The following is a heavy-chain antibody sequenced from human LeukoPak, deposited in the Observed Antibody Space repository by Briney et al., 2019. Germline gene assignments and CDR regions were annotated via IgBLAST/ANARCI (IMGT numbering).Heavy chain of an antibody. J-gene: IGHJ4*02. Sequence: PGRSLRLSCAASGFTFDDYAMHWVRQAPGKGLEWVSGISWNSGSIGYADSVKGRFTISRDNAKNSLYLQMNSLRAEGTALYYCAKDQVGDSYGSFDYWGQGTLVTVSS. V-gene: IGHV3-9*01. CDR2: ISWNSGSI. CDR1: GFTFDDYA. CDR3: AKDQVGDSYGSFDY. D-gene: IGHD5-18*01.